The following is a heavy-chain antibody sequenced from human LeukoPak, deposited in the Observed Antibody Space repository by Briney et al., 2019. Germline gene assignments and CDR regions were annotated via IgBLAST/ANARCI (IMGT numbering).Heavy chain of an antibody. V-gene: IGHV3-30-3*01. CDR2: ISYDGSNK. D-gene: IGHD3-22*01. Sequence: GGSLRLSCAASGFTFSSYAMHWVRQAPGKGPEWVAVISYDGSNKFYAGSVKGRFTVSRDNSKNTLDLQMNSLRAEDTAVYYCARAPSSYYDTWFDPWGQGTLVTVSS. CDR1: GFTFSSYA. CDR3: ARAPSSYYDTWFDP. J-gene: IGHJ5*02.